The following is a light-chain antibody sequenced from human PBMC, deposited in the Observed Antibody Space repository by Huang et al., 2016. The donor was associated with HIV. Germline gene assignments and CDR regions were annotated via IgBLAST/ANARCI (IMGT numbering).Light chain of an antibody. Sequence: DIQMTQSPSSLSASVGDRVTITFRASQNINSYLNWYQQKSGKGPKLLIYAASSLQSGVPSRFSGSGSGTDFTLTISSLQPEDFATYYCQQSESNPLTFGGGTKVEIK. CDR2: AAS. CDR3: QQSESNPLT. J-gene: IGKJ4*01. CDR1: QNINSY. V-gene: IGKV1-39*01.